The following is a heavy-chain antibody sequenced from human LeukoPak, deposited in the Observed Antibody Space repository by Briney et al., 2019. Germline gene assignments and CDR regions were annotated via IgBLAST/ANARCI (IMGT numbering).Heavy chain of an antibody. CDR3: ARGQGIAAAGDDY. V-gene: IGHV3-21*01. CDR1: GFTLSSYS. CDR2: ISSSSSYI. J-gene: IGHJ4*02. D-gene: IGHD6-13*01. Sequence: GGSLRLSCAASGFTLSSYSMNWVRQAPGKGPEWVSSISSSSSYIYYADSVKGRFTISRDNAKNSLYLQMNSLRAEDTAVYYCARGQGIAAAGDDYWGQGTLVTVSS.